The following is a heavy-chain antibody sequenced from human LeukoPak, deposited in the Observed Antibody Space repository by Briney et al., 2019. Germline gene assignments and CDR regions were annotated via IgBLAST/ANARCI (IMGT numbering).Heavy chain of an antibody. J-gene: IGHJ6*02. CDR2: ISYDGSNK. CDR3: ARVLYYYDSSGYYYPLDYYYGMDF. D-gene: IGHD3-22*01. CDR1: GFTFSSYA. V-gene: IGHV3-30-3*01. Sequence: GGSLRLSCAASGFTFSSYAMHWVRQAPGKGLEWVVVISYDGSNKYYADSVKGRFTISRDNSKNTLYLQMNSLRAEDTAVYYCARVLYYYDSSGYYYPLDYYYGMDFWGQGTTVTVSS.